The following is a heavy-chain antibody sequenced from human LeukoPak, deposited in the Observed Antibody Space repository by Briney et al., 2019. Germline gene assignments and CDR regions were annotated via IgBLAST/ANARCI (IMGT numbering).Heavy chain of an antibody. CDR2: IKEDGSEK. V-gene: IGHV3-7*03. J-gene: IGHJ4*02. Sequence: PGGSLRLSCAASGFTFNNNWMSWVRQAPGKGLEWVANIKEDGSEKYYVDSVKGRFTISRDNAKNSVYLQMNSLRAEDTAVYYCARGVYYFDFWGQGSLVTVSS. CDR1: GFTFNNNW. CDR3: ARGVYYFDF.